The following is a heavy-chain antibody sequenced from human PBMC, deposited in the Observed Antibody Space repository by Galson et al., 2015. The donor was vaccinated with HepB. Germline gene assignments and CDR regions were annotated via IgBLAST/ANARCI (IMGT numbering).Heavy chain of an antibody. CDR2: IWYDGTNK. CDR3: MSYRDDYLRGGD. J-gene: IGHJ4*02. D-gene: IGHD5-12*01. Sequence: SLRLSCAVSGFSFSYYGIHWVRQAPGKGLEWVAVIWYDGTNKHYADSVKGRFIISRDNSKNTIYLQMNSLRAEDTAVYYCMSYRDDYLRGGDWGQGTLVTVSS. V-gene: IGHV3-33*01. CDR1: GFSFSYYG.